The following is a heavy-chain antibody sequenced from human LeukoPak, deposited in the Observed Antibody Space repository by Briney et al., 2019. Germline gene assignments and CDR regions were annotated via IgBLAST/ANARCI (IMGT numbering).Heavy chain of an antibody. CDR3: ARGRDCSSTSCYFDY. CDR2: IYCSGST. D-gene: IGHD2-2*01. J-gene: IGHJ4*02. Sequence: SETLSLTCTVSGGSISSGGYYWSWIRQHPGTGLEWIGYIYCSGSTYYNPSLKSRVTISVDTSKNQFSLKLSSVTAADTAVYYCARGRDCSSTSCYFDYWGQGTLVTVSS. CDR1: GGSISSGGYY. V-gene: IGHV4-31*03.